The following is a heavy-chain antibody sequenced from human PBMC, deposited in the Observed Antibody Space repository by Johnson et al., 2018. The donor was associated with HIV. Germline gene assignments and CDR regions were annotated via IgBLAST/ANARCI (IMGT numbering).Heavy chain of an antibody. CDR3: AKDMGSSGWSNAFDI. D-gene: IGHD6-19*01. CDR2: SSGSGGST. Sequence: VQLVESGGGLVQPGGSLRLSCAASGFTFSSYAMSGVRQAPGKGLESVSASSGSGGSTYYADSVEGGFTISRDNAKTTQYLQKNSLRAEDTALYYCAKDMGSSGWSNAFDIWGQGTMVTVSS. J-gene: IGHJ3*02. V-gene: IGHV3-23*04. CDR1: GFTFSSYA.